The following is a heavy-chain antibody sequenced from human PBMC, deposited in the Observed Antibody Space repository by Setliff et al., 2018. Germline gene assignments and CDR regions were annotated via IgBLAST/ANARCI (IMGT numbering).Heavy chain of an antibody. D-gene: IGHD5-18*01. V-gene: IGHV5-51*01. Sequence: LGESLKISCKGSGYTFSTYWIGWVRQMPGKGLEWMGIIYPGDSETRYSPSFEGQVSISADTSTSTAYLQWSSLKASDTAMYYCARGMEDTAMLAYWGQGTLVTVSS. CDR1: GYTFSTYW. CDR2: IYPGDSET. CDR3: ARGMEDTAMLAY. J-gene: IGHJ4*02.